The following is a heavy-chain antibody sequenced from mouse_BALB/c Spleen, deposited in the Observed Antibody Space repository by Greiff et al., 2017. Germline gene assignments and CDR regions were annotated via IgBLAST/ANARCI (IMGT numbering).Heavy chain of an antibody. J-gene: IGHJ4*01. V-gene: IGHV3-6*01. CDR1: GYSITSGYY. Sequence: DVKLQESGPGLVKPSQSLSLTCSVTGYSITSGYYWNWIRQVPGNKLEWMGYISYDGSNNYNPSLKNRISITRDTSKNQFFLKLNSVTTEDTATYYGARGNYGSSTYAMDYWGQGTSVTVSS. CDR2: ISYDGSN. D-gene: IGHD1-1*01. CDR3: ARGNYGSSTYAMDY.